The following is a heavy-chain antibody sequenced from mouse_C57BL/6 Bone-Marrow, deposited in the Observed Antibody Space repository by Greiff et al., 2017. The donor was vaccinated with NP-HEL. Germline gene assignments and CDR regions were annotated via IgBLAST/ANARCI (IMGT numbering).Heavy chain of an antibody. J-gene: IGHJ1*03. CDR3: ARRGAGKEKYFDV. V-gene: IGHV14-3*01. Sequence: EVQGVESVAELVRPGASVKLSCTASGFNIKNTYMHWVKQRPEQGLEWIGRIDPANGNTKYAPKFQGKATITADTSSNTAYLQLSSLTSEDTAIYYCARRGAGKEKYFDVWGTGTTVTVSS. CDR2: IDPANGNT. CDR1: GFNIKNTY. D-gene: IGHD3-3*01.